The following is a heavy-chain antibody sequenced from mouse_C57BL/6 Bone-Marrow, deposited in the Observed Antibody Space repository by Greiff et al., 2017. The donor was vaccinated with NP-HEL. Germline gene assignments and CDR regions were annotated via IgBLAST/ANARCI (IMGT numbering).Heavy chain of an antibody. V-gene: IGHV2-9-1*01. Sequence: VQLQESGPGLVAPSQSLSITCTVSGFSLTSYAISWVRQPPGKGLEWLGVIWPGGGTNYNSALKSRLSISKDNSKSQVFLKMNSLQTDDTARYYCARTVARGFAYWGQGTLVTVSA. J-gene: IGHJ3*01. CDR3: ARTVARGFAY. CDR2: IWPGGGT. CDR1: GFSLTSYA.